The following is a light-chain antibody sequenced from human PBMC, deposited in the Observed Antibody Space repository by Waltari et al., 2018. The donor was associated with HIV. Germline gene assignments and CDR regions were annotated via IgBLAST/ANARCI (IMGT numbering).Light chain of an antibody. V-gene: IGLV3-1*01. CDR2: QDR. CDR3: QAWDSNTAHVL. Sequence: SYDLTQPPSVSVSPGQTASITCSGDKLGDNYASWYQQKAGQSPVLVIFQDRQRPSGTPDRFSGSNAGNTATLTISGTQAMDEADYYCQAWDSNTAHVLFGGGTKVTVL. J-gene: IGLJ2*01. CDR1: KLGDNY.